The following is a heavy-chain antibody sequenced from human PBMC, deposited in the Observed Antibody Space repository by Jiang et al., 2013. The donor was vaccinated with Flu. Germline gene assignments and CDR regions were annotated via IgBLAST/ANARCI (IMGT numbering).Heavy chain of an antibody. CDR1: GGSISSGGYY. V-gene: IGHV4-31*02. D-gene: IGHD1-26*01. CDR3: ARYRAEFDY. CDR2: IYETGSA. J-gene: IGHJ4*02. Sequence: TVSGGSISSGGYYWTWIRQHAERGLEWIGHIYETGSAYYSPSLKSRVSISKDSSKNQFSLKLNSVTAADTAVYYCARYRAEFDYWGQGTLVTVHS.